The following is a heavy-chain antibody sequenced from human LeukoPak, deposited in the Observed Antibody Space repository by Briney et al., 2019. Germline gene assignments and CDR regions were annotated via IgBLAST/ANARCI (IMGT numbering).Heavy chain of an antibody. V-gene: IGHV4-59*01. J-gene: IGHJ3*02. Sequence: SETLSLTCTVSAGSISNYYWSWIRQPPGKGLEWIGYIYSSGSTNYNPSLKSRVTISVDTSKIQFSLKLSSVTAADTAVYYCACLTTADAFDIWGQGTMVTVSS. CDR1: AGSISNYY. CDR3: ACLTTADAFDI. D-gene: IGHD3-22*01. CDR2: IYSSGST.